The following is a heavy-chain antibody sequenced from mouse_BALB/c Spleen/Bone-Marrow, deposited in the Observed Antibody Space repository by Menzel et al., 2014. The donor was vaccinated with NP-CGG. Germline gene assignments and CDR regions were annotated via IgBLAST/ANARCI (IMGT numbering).Heavy chain of an antibody. V-gene: IGHV5-4*02. CDR1: GFTFSDYY. CDR2: ISDGGSYT. D-gene: IGHD2-14*01. Sequence: EVKLVESGGGLVKPGGSLNLSCAASGFTFSDYYMYWVRQTPEKRLEWVAIISDGGSYTYYPDSVKGRLTISRDNAKNNLYLQMSSLKSDDTAMYYCARDRAYYRYDGYYYAMDYWGQGTSVTVSS. CDR3: ARDRAYYRYDGYYYAMDY. J-gene: IGHJ4*01.